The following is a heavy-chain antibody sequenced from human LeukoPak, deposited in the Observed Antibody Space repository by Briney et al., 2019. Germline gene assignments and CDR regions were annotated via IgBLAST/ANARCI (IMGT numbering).Heavy chain of an antibody. Sequence: GGSLRLSCAASGFSFSSSGMHWVRQAPGKGLEWVTFIQYDGSKKYYADSVKGRFTISRDNSKNTLYLEMNSLRAEDTAVYYCAKDIGSYYDYWGQGILVTVSS. J-gene: IGHJ4*02. CDR1: GFSFSSSG. CDR2: IQYDGSKK. D-gene: IGHD3-10*01. V-gene: IGHV3-30*02. CDR3: AKDIGSYYDY.